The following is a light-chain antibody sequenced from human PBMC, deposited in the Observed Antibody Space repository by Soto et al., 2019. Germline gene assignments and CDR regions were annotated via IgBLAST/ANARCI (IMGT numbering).Light chain of an antibody. CDR2: TAS. CDR1: QGISSA. Sequence: AIQLTQSPSSLSASVVDRVTITCRASQGISSALAWYPQKPWIAPKLLIYTASSLQSGVPSRFSGSESGAEFTLTISSPQPEYFATYSCQQLHNYPLKFGRGTKVDIK. CDR3: QQLHNYPLK. J-gene: IGKJ4*02. V-gene: IGKV1D-13*01.